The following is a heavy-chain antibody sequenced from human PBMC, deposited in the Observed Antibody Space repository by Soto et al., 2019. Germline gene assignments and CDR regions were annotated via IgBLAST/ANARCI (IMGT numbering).Heavy chain of an antibody. CDR3: ARGGYSSSWYVLGHFDY. D-gene: IGHD6-13*01. Sequence: PSETLSLTCTVSGGSISSYYWSWIRQPPGKGLEWIGYIYYSGSTNYNPSLKSRVTISVDTSKNQFSLKLSSVTAADTAVYYCARGGYSSSWYVLGHFDYWGQGTLVTVS. CDR1: GGSISSYY. J-gene: IGHJ4*02. V-gene: IGHV4-59*01. CDR2: IYYSGST.